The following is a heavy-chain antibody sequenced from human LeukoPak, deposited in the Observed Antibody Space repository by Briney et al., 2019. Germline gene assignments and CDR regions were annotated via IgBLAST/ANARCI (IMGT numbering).Heavy chain of an antibody. D-gene: IGHD5-18*01. V-gene: IGHV4-39*07. CDR3: AKGAGGFSYYNWFDP. J-gene: IGHJ5*02. CDR1: GGSIGSSPYY. CDR2: IYYSGTT. Sequence: SETLSLTCTVSGGSIGSSPYYWGWIRQPPGKGLEWIGSIYYSGTTHYSPSLESRVTISVDTSKNQFSLKLASVTAADTAIYYCAKGAGGFSYYNWFDPWAREPWSPSP.